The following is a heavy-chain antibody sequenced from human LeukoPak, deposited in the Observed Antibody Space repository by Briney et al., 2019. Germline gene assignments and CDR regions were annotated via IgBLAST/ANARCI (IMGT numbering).Heavy chain of an antibody. D-gene: IGHD2-2*01. V-gene: IGHV3-11*06. CDR1: GFTFSDYY. CDR3: AGRTSRVAFDY. J-gene: IGHJ4*02. CDR2: ISSSSSYT. Sequence: GGSLRLSCAASGFTFSDYYMSWIRQAPGKGLEWVSYISSSSSYTNYADSVKGRFTISRDNAKNSLYLQMNSLRAEDTAVYYCAGRTSRVAFDYWGQGTLVTVSS.